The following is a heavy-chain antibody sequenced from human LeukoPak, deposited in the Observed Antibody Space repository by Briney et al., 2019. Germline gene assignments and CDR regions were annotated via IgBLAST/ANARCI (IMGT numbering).Heavy chain of an antibody. CDR2: ISSSSSYI. Sequence: GGSLRLSCAASGFTFSTYGMNWVRQAPGKGLEWVSSISSSSSYIYYADSVKGRFTISRDNAKNSLYLQLNSLRAEDTAVYYCARVGCSSTNCYDFDYWGRGTLVTVSS. CDR3: ARVGCSSTNCYDFDY. J-gene: IGHJ4*02. V-gene: IGHV3-21*01. D-gene: IGHD2-2*01. CDR1: GFTFSTYG.